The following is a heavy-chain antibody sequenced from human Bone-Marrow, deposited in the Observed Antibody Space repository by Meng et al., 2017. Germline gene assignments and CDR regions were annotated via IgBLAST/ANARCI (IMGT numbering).Heavy chain of an antibody. CDR2: INPKSGDT. CDR3: ARVYFDSPDP. D-gene: IGHD3-9*01. Sequence: QWQLGQSGAEVKKPGASVKVSCKASGYTFPDYWLHWVRRAPGQGLEWMGRINPKSGDTHYAQRFQGRVTMTRDTSTSTVYMELSSLRSEDTAVYYCARVYFDSPDPWGQGTLVTVSS. V-gene: IGHV1-2*06. J-gene: IGHJ5*02. CDR1: GYTFPDYW.